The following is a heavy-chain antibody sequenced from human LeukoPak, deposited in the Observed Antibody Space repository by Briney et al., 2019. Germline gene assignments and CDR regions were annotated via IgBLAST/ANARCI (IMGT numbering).Heavy chain of an antibody. J-gene: IGHJ4*02. D-gene: IGHD2/OR15-2a*01. Sequence: SETLSLTCNVSGVSVSTSHWNWVRQRPGKGLEWIGCLSYTGKTDYNPSLKSRVSISLGSSNNHFSLKLTSVTAADTAVYYCSEGYFEPFDHWGQGILVTVSS. CDR2: LSYTGKT. CDR3: SEGYFEPFDH. V-gene: IGHV4-59*02. CDR1: GVSVSTSH.